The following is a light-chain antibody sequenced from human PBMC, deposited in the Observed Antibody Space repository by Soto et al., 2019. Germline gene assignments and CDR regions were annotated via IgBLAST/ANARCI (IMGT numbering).Light chain of an antibody. Sequence: DIQMTQSPSSLSASVGDRVTITCRATQGINNYVAWFKQKAGKAPKSLIYAASSLQGGVPSKFSGSGSGTFFSLTISGLQPEDFATYYCLQYHSSPYTFGQRTKLEIK. CDR2: AAS. CDR1: QGINNY. CDR3: LQYHSSPYT. J-gene: IGKJ2*01. V-gene: IGKV1-16*02.